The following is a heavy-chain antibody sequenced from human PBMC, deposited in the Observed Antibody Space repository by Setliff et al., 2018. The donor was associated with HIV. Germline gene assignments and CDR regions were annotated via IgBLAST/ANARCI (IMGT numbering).Heavy chain of an antibody. CDR1: GFTFSSYT. D-gene: IGHD5-18*01. CDR3: ASIELAAMVPVDY. CDR2: ISSSSYYI. J-gene: IGHJ4*02. Sequence: GGSLRLSCAASGFTFSSYTMNWVRQAPGKGLEWVSSISSSSYYIYYADSVKGRFTISRDNAKNSLFLQMNSLRAEDTAVYYCASIELAAMVPVDYWGQGTLVTVS. V-gene: IGHV3-21*01.